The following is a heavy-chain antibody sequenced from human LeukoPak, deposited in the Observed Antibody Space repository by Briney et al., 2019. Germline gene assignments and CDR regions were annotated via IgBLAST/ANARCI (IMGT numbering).Heavy chain of an antibody. J-gene: IGHJ4*02. CDR1: GGSISSYY. V-gene: IGHV4-59*01. D-gene: IGHD6-13*01. Sequence: PSETLSLTCTVSGGSISSYYWSWIRQPPGKGLEWIGYIYYSGSTNYNPSLKSRITISVDTSKNQFSLKLSSVTAADTAVYYCARYSSNWYYFDYWGQGTLVTVSS. CDR2: IYYSGST. CDR3: ARYSSNWYYFDY.